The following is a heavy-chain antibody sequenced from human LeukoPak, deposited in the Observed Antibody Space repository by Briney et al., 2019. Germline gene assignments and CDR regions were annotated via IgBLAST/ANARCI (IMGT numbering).Heavy chain of an antibody. CDR3: ARGGRYYDSSGYYYFDY. Sequence: ASVKVSCKASGYTFTSYGISWVRQAPGQGLEWMGWISAYNGNTNYAQKLQGRVTMTTDTSTSTAYMELRSLRSDDTAVYYCARGGRYYDSSGYYYFDYWGQGTLVTVSS. V-gene: IGHV1-18*01. CDR1: GYTFTSYG. D-gene: IGHD3-22*01. CDR2: ISAYNGNT. J-gene: IGHJ4*02.